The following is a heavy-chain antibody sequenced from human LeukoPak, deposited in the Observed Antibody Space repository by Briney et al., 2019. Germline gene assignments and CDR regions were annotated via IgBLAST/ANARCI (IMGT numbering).Heavy chain of an antibody. J-gene: IGHJ4*02. D-gene: IGHD4-11*01. CDR3: ARKTTGHDF. V-gene: IGHV4-34*01. CDR1: GTSFSPYY. CDR2: VNHSGYT. Sequence: SETLSLTCAVSGTSFSPYYWSWIRRPPGKGLEWIGEVNHSGYTNDNPSLKSRVTISVDTSKNQFSLRLRSVTAADTAVYFCARKTTGHDFWGQGTLVTVSS.